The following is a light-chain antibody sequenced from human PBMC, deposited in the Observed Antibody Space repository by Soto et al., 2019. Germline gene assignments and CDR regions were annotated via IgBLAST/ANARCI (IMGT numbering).Light chain of an antibody. CDR1: QSVSSNY. CDR3: QQHGSSPRT. Sequence: EIVLTQSPGTLSLSPGERATLSCRASQSVSSNYLAWYQHKTGQAPRLLIYGASSRATGIPDRFSGSGSGTDFTLTISRLEPEDFAVYFCQQHGSSPRTFGQGTKVEIK. CDR2: GAS. J-gene: IGKJ1*01. V-gene: IGKV3-20*01.